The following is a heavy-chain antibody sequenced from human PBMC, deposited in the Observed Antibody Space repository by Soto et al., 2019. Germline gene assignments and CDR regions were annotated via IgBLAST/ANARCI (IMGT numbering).Heavy chain of an antibody. Sequence: QVQLVQSGAEVKKPGASAKVSCKASGYTFTSYAMHWVRQAPGQRLEWMGWINAGNGNTKYSQKFQGRVTITRDTSASTAYMELSSLRSEDTAVYYCATLRYFDWGGNWFDPWGQGTLVTVSS. CDR3: ATLRYFDWGGNWFDP. CDR1: GYTFTSYA. CDR2: INAGNGNT. D-gene: IGHD3-9*01. V-gene: IGHV1-3*01. J-gene: IGHJ5*02.